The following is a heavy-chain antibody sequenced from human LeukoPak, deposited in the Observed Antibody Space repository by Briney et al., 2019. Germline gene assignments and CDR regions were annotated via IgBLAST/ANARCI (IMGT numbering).Heavy chain of an antibody. D-gene: IGHD1-26*01. V-gene: IGHV4-61*01. CDR1: GGSVSSGSYY. Sequence: SETLSLTRTVSGGSVSSGSYYWSWIRQPPGKGLEWIGYIYYSGSTNYNPSLKSRVTISVDTSKNQFSLKLSSVTAADTAVYYCARVRVGKSKWYMDVWGKGTTVTVSS. J-gene: IGHJ6*03. CDR3: ARVRVGKSKWYMDV. CDR2: IYYSGST.